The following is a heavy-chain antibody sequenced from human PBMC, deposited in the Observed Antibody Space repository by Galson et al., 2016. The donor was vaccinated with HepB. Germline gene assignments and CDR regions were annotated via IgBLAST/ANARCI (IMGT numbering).Heavy chain of an antibody. J-gene: IGHJ4*02. Sequence: SLRLSCAASGFTFSSYWMTWVRQAPGKGLEWVANINLDGSRKYDVDSVKGRFTISRDNGKNSLYLEMKSLRAEDTAVYYCVSGYTSGLWGQGTLVTVSS. D-gene: IGHD6-19*01. CDR1: GFTFSSYW. CDR2: INLDGSRK. CDR3: VSGYTSGL. V-gene: IGHV3-7*02.